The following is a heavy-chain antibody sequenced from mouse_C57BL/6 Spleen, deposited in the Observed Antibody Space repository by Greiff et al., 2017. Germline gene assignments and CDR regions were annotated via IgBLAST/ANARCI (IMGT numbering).Heavy chain of an antibody. D-gene: IGHD1-1*01. CDR2: INPNNGGT. CDR1: GYTFTDYY. Sequence: EVQLQQSGPELVKPGASVKISCKASGYTFTDYYLNWVKQSHGKSLEWIGDINPNNGGTSYNQKFKGKATLTVDKSSSTAYMELRSLTSEDSAVYDCARDHYGSRGAYGGQGTLVTVSA. J-gene: IGHJ3*01. V-gene: IGHV1-26*01. CDR3: ARDHYGSRGAY.